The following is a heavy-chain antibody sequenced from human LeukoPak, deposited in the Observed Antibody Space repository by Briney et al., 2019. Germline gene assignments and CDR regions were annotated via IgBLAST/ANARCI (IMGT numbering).Heavy chain of an antibody. CDR1: VFTFGGSA. D-gene: IGHD6-13*01. CDR2: IRSKANNYAT. CDR3: ISVGAAAGEIVFDY. Sequence: GRTLRLSRAASVFTFGGSAMNCVRQASGKGLEWVGRIRSKANNYATTYAPSVKGRFTILRDDSKDTACLKRRSLKTEDTAVYYWISVGAAAGEIVFDYWGQGTLVTVS. V-gene: IGHV3-73*01. J-gene: IGHJ4*02.